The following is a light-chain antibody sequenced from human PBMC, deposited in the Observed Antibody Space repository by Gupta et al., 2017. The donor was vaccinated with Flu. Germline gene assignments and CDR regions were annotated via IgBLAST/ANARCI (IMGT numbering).Light chain of an antibody. CDR2: KDT. Sequence: SFELTQPPSVSVSPGQTARITCSGNALAKQYAYWYQQKPGQAPIRLIYKDTERPSGIPERFSGSSSATTATLTISGVQGEDEADYYCLSADSAATYVFGPGTKVTVL. CDR3: LSADSAATYV. CDR1: ALAKQY. J-gene: IGLJ1*01. V-gene: IGLV3-25*02.